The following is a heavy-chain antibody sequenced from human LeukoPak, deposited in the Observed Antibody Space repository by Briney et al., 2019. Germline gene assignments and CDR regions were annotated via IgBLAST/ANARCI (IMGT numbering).Heavy chain of an antibody. CDR3: ARNLVAGGGYYYGMDV. J-gene: IGHJ6*02. V-gene: IGHV5-51*01. CDR2: IYPGDSDT. Sequence: GESLKISWKGSGYSFTSYWIGWVRQMPGKGLEWMGIIYPGDSDTSYSPSFQGQVTISADKSISTAYLQWSSLKASDTAMYYCARNLVAGGGYYYGMDVWGQGTTVTVSS. CDR1: GYSFTSYW. D-gene: IGHD6-6*01.